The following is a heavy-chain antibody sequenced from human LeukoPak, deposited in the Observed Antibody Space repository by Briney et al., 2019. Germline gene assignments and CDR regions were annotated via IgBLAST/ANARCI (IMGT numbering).Heavy chain of an antibody. CDR2: INPNSGGT. V-gene: IGHV1-2*06. CDR3: ARDRIYGWYPSWWFDP. CDR1: GYTFTGYY. J-gene: IGHJ5*02. Sequence: ASVKVSCKASGYTFTGYYMHWVRQAPGQGLEWMGRINPNSGGTNYAQKLQGRVTMTTDTSTSTAYMELRSLRSDDTAVYYCARDRIYGWYPSWWFDPWGQGTLVTVSS. D-gene: IGHD6-19*01.